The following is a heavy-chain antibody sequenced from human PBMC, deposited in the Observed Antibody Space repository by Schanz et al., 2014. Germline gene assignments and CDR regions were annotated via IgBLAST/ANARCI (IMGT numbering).Heavy chain of an antibody. CDR2: INPSGGST. V-gene: IGHV1-46*03. J-gene: IGHJ4*02. D-gene: IGHD6-13*01. CDR3: ARDGVDAAAGGNY. Sequence: QVQLVQSEAEVKKPGSSVKVSCKASGYTFTSDSMHWVRQAPGQALEWMGMINPSGGSTTYAQKFQGRVTMTRDTSTSTVYMELSSLRSEDTAVYDCARDGVDAAAGGNYWGQGTLVTVSS. CDR1: GYTFTSDS.